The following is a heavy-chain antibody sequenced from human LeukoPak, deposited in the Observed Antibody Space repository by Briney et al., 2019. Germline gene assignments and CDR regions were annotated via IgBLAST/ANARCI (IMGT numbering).Heavy chain of an antibody. CDR1: GFTXXSYA. CDR2: ISGSGGST. D-gene: IGHD3-10*01. J-gene: IGHJ4*02. CDR3: ARLGITMVRGVKGIDY. Sequence: SLRLSCXASGFTXXSYAMSWVRQAPGKGLEWVSAISGSGGSTYYADSVKGRFTISRDNAKNSLYLQMNSLRAEDTAVYYCARLGITMVRGVKGIDYWGQGTLVTVSS. V-gene: IGHV3-23*01.